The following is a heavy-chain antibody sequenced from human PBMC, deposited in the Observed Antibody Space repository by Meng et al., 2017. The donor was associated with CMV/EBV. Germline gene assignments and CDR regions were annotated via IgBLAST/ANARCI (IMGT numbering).Heavy chain of an antibody. CDR3: ARKGRYDSSGYYL. J-gene: IGHJ5*02. V-gene: IGHV4-4*02. D-gene: IGHD3-22*01. CDR2: IYHSGST. CDR1: GGSISSRNW. Sequence: AVSGGSISSRNWWSWVRQPPGKGLEWIGEIYHSGSTNYNPSLKSRVTISVDKSKNQFSLKLSSVTAADTAVYYCARKGRYDSSGYYLWGQGTLVTVSS.